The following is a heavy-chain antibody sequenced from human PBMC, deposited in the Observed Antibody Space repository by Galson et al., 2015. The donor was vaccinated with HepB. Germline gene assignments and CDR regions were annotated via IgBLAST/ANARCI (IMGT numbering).Heavy chain of an antibody. Sequence: SLRLSCAASGFTFSSYGMHWVRQAPGKGLEWVAVISYDGSNKYYADSVKGRFTISRDNSKNTLYLQMNSLRAEDTAVYYCAKDGPRMGRITIFGVVITGGYFDYWGQGTLVTVSS. J-gene: IGHJ4*02. CDR3: AKDGPRMGRITIFGVVITGGYFDY. D-gene: IGHD3-3*01. CDR2: ISYDGSNK. CDR1: GFTFSSYG. V-gene: IGHV3-30*18.